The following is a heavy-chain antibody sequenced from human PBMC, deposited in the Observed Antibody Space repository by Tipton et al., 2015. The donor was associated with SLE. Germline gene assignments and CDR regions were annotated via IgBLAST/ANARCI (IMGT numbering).Heavy chain of an antibody. CDR3: ARGSTGIVVVPAAHYYYYYMDV. Sequence: GLVKPSETLSLTCAVYGGSFSGYYWSWIRQPPGKGLEWIGEINHSGSTNYNPSLKSRVTISVDTSKNQFSLKLSSVTAADTAVYYCARGSTGIVVVPAAHYYYYYMDVWGKGTTVTVSS. D-gene: IGHD2-2*01. V-gene: IGHV4-34*01. CDR2: INHSGST. J-gene: IGHJ6*03. CDR1: GGSFSGYY.